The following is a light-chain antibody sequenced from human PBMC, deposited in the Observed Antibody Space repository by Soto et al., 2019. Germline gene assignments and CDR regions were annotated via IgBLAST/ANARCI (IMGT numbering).Light chain of an antibody. V-gene: IGKV1-17*02. CDR1: QGIRID. J-gene: IGKJ1*01. CDR2: GGS. Sequence: DIQMTQSPSSLSASVGDRVPIPCLVSQGIRIDLGCFQQRPGKAPKRLIYGGSSLQSGVPSRFSGSGSGTEFTLTISNLQPEDFATYYCLQHNSFPRTFGQGTKVDI. CDR3: LQHNSFPRT.